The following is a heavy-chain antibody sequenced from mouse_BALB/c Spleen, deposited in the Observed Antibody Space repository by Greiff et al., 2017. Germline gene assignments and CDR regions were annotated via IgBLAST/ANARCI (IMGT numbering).Heavy chain of an antibody. CDR1: GYAFTNYL. Sequence: VQLVESGAELVRPGTSVKVSCKASGYAFTNYLIEWVKQRPGQGLEWIGVINPGSGGTNYNEKFKGKATLTADKSSSTAYMQLSSLTSDDSAVYFCARGGSGYFDVWGAGTTVTVSS. V-gene: IGHV1-54*01. CDR2: INPGSGGT. CDR3: ARGGSGYFDV. J-gene: IGHJ1*01.